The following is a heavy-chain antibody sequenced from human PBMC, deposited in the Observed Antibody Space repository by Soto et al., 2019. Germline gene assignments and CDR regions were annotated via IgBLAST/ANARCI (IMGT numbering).Heavy chain of an antibody. V-gene: IGHV4-59*01. J-gene: IGHJ4*02. Sequence: QVQLQESGPGLVKPSETLSLTCTVSGGSISSYYWSWIRQPPGKGLEWIGYIYYSGSTNYNPSLKSRVTISVDTSKNQFSMKLSSVTAADTAVYYCARSYDFWSGYYKGFDYWGQGTLVTVSS. CDR2: IYYSGST. CDR1: GGSISSYY. CDR3: ARSYDFWSGYYKGFDY. D-gene: IGHD3-3*01.